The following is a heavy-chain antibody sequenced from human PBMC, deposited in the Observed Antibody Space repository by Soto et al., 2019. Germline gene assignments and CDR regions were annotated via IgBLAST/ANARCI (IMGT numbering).Heavy chain of an antibody. CDR2: ISAYNGNT. D-gene: IGHD3-3*01. Sequence: ASVKVSCKASGYTFTSYGISWVRQAPGQGLEWMGWISAYNGNTNYAQKLQGRVTMTTDTSISTAYMELSNLRSGDTAVYYCARDSYDFWSGFDYWGQGTLVTVSS. V-gene: IGHV1-18*01. J-gene: IGHJ4*02. CDR1: GYTFTSYG. CDR3: ARDSYDFWSGFDY.